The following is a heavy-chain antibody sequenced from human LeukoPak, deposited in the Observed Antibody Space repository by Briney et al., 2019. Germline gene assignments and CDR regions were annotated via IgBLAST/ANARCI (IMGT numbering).Heavy chain of an antibody. V-gene: IGHV1-69*05. CDR1: GGTFSSYA. D-gene: IGHD3-22*01. Sequence: GASVKVSCKASGGTFSSYAISWVRQAPGQGLEWMGGIIPIFGTANYAQKFQGRVTITTDESTSTAYMELSSLRSEDTAVYYCARNPDYYDSSGYHTPAFDPWGQGTLVTVSS. J-gene: IGHJ5*02. CDR2: IIPIFGTA. CDR3: ARNPDYYDSSGYHTPAFDP.